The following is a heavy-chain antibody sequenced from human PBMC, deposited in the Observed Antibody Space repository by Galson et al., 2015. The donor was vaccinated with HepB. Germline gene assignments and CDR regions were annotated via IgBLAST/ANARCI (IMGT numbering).Heavy chain of an antibody. CDR2: ITPFNGNT. D-gene: IGHD4-17*01. CDR1: GYIFDNYG. Sequence: SVKVSCKASGYIFDNYGINWVRQAPGQGLEWMGWITPFNGNTNYAEKFRGRVTMTTDTSTSTAYMDLRSLSSDDTAVYFCARDAQNPVTRGSYYYNFHCMGVWGKGTTVTVSS. CDR3: ARDAQNPVTRGSYYYNFHCMGV. J-gene: IGHJ6*03. V-gene: IGHV1-18*01.